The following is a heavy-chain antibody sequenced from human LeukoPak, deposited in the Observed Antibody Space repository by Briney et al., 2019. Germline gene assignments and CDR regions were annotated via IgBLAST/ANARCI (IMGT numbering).Heavy chain of an antibody. D-gene: IGHD3-10*01. CDR3: AGSYYYGSGSYYTPPAT. Sequence: PSQTLSLTCTVSGGSISSGSYYWSWIRQPAGKGLEWIGRIYTSGSTNYNPSLKSRVTISVDTSKNQFSLKLSSVTAADTAVYYCAGSYYYGSGSYYTPPATWGQGTLVTVSS. V-gene: IGHV4-61*02. CDR1: GGSISSGSYY. J-gene: IGHJ4*02. CDR2: IYTSGST.